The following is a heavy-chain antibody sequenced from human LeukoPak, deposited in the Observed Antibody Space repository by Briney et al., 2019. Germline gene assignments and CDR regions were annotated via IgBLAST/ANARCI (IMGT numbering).Heavy chain of an antibody. CDR2: IYHSGST. CDR3: ARGPTMVRGVRTKWFDP. D-gene: IGHD3-10*01. J-gene: IGHJ5*02. Sequence: SETLSLTCTVSGGSISSGGYYWSWIRQPPGKGLEWIGYIYHSGSTYYNPSLKSRVTISVDRSKNQFSLNLNSVTAADTAVYYCARGPTMVRGVRTKWFDPWGQGTLVTVSS. CDR1: GGSISSGGYY. V-gene: IGHV4-30-2*01.